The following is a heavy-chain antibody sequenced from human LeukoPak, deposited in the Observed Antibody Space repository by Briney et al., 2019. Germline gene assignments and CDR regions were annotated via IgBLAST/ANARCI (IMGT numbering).Heavy chain of an antibody. CDR3: ARAYYDILTGYLPRGFDP. CDR2: IYYSGST. V-gene: IGHV4-39*07. D-gene: IGHD3-9*01. J-gene: IGHJ5*02. CDR1: GGSISSSSYS. Sequence: SETLSLTCTVSGGSISSSSYSWGWIRQPPGKGLEWIGSIYYSGSTYYNPSLKSRVTISVDTSKNQFSLKLSSVTAADTAVYYCARAYYDILTGYLPRGFDPWGQGTLVTVSS.